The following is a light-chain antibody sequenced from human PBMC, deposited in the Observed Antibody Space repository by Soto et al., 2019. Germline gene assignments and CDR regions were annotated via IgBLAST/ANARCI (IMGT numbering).Light chain of an antibody. J-gene: IGKJ4*01. CDR1: QDISNS. CDR3: HQYHRLPLT. Sequence: DIQMTQSPSSLSASVGDRVTITCQASQDISNSISWYQQRPGKAPKLVIHDASTLETGVPSRLSGSRSGTEFTCTVTTLQSEDIATYYCHQYHRLPLTFGGGTKVEIK. CDR2: DAS. V-gene: IGKV1-33*01.